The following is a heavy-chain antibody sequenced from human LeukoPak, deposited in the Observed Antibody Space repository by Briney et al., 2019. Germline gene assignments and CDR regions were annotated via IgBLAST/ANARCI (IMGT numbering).Heavy chain of an antibody. J-gene: IGHJ4*02. CDR3: ATAGRGIETTGHYFDY. D-gene: IGHD1-1*01. Sequence: ASVKVSCKASGYTFTGYYMHWVRQAPGQGLEWMGWINPNSGDTNYAQKFQGWVTMTRDTSISTAYMELSRLRSDDTAVYYCATAGRGIETTGHYFDYWGQGTLVTVSS. CDR1: GYTFTGYY. CDR2: INPNSGDT. V-gene: IGHV1-2*04.